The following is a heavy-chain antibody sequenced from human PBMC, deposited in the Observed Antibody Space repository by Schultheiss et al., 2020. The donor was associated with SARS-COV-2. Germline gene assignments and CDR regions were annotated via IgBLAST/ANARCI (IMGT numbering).Heavy chain of an antibody. J-gene: IGHJ6*02. CDR3: ARGVAVAYYYYYYGMDV. D-gene: IGHD2-15*01. Sequence: GSLRLSCAVYGGSFSGYYWGWIRQPPGKGLEWIGYIYYSGSTNYNPSLKSRVTISVDTSKNQFSLKLSSVTAADTAVYYCARGVAVAYYYYYYGMDVWGQGTTVTVSS. CDR2: IYYSGST. CDR1: GGSFSGYY. V-gene: IGHV4-34*01.